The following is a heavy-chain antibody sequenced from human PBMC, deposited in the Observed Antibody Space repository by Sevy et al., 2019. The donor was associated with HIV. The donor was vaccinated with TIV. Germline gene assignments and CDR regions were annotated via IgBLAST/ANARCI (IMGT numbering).Heavy chain of an antibody. Sequence: GGSLRLSCAASGFTFSSYSMNWVRQAPGKGLEWVSYIISSSSTIYYADSVTGRFTISRDNAKNSLYLQMNSLRDEDTAVYYCASSITMIVVGPLFFWGQGTLVTVSS. V-gene: IGHV3-48*02. CDR1: GFTFSSYS. CDR2: IISSSSTI. D-gene: IGHD3-22*01. CDR3: ASSITMIVVGPLFF. J-gene: IGHJ4*02.